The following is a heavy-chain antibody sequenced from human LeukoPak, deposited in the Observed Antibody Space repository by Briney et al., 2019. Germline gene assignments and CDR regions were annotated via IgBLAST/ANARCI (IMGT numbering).Heavy chain of an antibody. Sequence: SVKVSCKASGGTFSSYAISWVRQAPGQGLEWMGGIIPIFGTANYAQKFQGRVTITTDESTSTAYMELSSLRSEDTAVYYCARVSVAYNWNDYYYYYYMDVWGKGTTVTVSS. CDR3: ARVSVAYNWNDYYYYYYMDV. V-gene: IGHV1-69*05. CDR2: IIPIFGTA. CDR1: GGTFSSYA. D-gene: IGHD1-20*01. J-gene: IGHJ6*03.